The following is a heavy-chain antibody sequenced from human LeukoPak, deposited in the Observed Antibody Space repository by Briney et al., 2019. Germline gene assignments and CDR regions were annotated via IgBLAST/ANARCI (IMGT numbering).Heavy chain of an antibody. D-gene: IGHD5-18*01. V-gene: IGHV3-43D*03. Sequence: GGSLRLSCAVSGFTFHDYAIHWVRQAPGKGLEWLSLITWDGSVTHYADPVKGRFTVSRDNGRNSLYLQMSSLRPEDTALYYCAKDRLGYTYGYIDYWGQGTLVTVSS. CDR3: AKDRLGYTYGYIDY. CDR2: ITWDGSVT. J-gene: IGHJ4*02. CDR1: GFTFHDYA.